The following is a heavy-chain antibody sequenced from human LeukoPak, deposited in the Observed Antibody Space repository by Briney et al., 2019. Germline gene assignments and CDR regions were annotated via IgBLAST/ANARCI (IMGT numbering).Heavy chain of an antibody. CDR2: ISGSGGST. D-gene: IGHD3-10*01. J-gene: IGHJ4*02. CDR1: GFTFSSYA. CDR3: AKEWELLWFGERGGFDY. V-gene: IGHV3-23*01. Sequence: GGPLRLSCAASGFTFSSYAMSWVRQAPGKGLEWVSAISGSGGSTYYADSVKGRFTISRDNSKNTLYLQMNSLRAEDTAVYYCAKEWELLWFGERGGFDYWGQGTLVTVSS.